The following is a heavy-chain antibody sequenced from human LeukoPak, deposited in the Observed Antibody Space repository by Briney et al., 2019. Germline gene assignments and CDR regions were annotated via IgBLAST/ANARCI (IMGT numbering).Heavy chain of an antibody. D-gene: IGHD6-13*01. V-gene: IGHV3-48*01. J-gene: IGHJ4*02. Sequence: GGSLRLSRAASGLTFSSHSMNWVRQAPGKGLELGSHIRSSCRTTYYADSVKGRFTISRDDAKNSLYLQMTSLRGEDTAVYYCASWAGTTAGFSGPLDFWGQRTLVTLSP. CDR3: ASWAGTTAGFSGPLDF. CDR2: IRSSCRTT. CDR1: GLTFSSHS.